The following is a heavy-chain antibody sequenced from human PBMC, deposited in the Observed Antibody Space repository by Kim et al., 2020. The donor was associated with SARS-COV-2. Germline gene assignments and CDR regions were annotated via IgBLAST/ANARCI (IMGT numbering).Heavy chain of an antibody. CDR3: ARDRGDSGYGPFFDL. Sequence: DSVKGRFPISRDNAKNSLYLQMNSLRAEDTAVYYCARDRGDSGYGPFFDLWGRGTLVTVSS. D-gene: IGHD5-12*01. J-gene: IGHJ2*01. V-gene: IGHV3-21*01.